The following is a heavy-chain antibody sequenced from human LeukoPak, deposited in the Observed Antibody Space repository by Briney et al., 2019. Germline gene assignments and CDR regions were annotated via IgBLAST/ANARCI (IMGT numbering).Heavy chain of an antibody. J-gene: IGHJ6*02. D-gene: IGHD4-17*01. CDR3: ARDPAGYGDYSRASYYGMDV. CDR1: GYTFTSYG. Sequence: ASVKASCKASGYTFTSYGISWVRQAPGQGLEWMGWISAYNGNTNYAQKLQGRVTMTTDTSTSTAYMELRSLRSDDTAVYYCARDPAGYGDYSRASYYGMDVWGQGTTVTVS. V-gene: IGHV1-18*01. CDR2: ISAYNGNT.